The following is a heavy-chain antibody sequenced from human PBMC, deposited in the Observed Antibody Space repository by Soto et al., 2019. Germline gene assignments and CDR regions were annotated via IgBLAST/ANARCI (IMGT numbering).Heavy chain of an antibody. Sequence: PXECLSLSCAASEFDFNGYGIHWVRQAPGKGLEWVAASSYDGRETFYADSAKGRFTVSKEMSKNTAFLQMNALRHEDTAVYFCQRDYGWPILNFDKWGQGTPVTVSS. V-gene: IGHV3-30*03. J-gene: IGHJ4*02. D-gene: IGHD2-15*01. CDR2: SSYDGRET. CDR1: EFDFNGYG. CDR3: QRDYGWPILNFDK.